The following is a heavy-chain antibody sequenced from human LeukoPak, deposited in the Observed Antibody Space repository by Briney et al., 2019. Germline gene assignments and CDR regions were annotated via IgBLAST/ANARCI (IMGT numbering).Heavy chain of an antibody. V-gene: IGHV3-21*01. CDR1: GFTFSSYS. CDR2: ITGSSTYI. Sequence: GGSLRLSCAASGFTFSSYSMNWVRQAPGKGLEWVSSITGSSTYIYYADSVKGRFTISRDNAKNSLYLQMNNLGAENTAVYYCARDLTVTSTCWFDLWGQGTLVTVSS. CDR3: ARDLTVTSTCWFDL. D-gene: IGHD4-11*01. J-gene: IGHJ5*02.